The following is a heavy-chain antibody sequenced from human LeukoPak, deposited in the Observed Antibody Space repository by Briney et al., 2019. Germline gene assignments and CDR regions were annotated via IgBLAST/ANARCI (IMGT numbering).Heavy chain of an antibody. CDR2: IYYSGST. D-gene: IGHD6-19*01. J-gene: IGHJ4*02. Sequence: SETLSLTCTVSGDSTSNINYYWGWIRQPPGKGLEWIGSIYYSGSTYYNPSLKSRVTISVDTSKNQFSLKLSSVTAADTAVYYCARLSSGWLFDYWGQGTLVTVSS. CDR3: ARLSSGWLFDY. V-gene: IGHV4-39*01. CDR1: GDSTSNINYY.